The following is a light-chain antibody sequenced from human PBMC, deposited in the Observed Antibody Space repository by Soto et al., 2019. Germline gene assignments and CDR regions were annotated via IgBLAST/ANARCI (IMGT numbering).Light chain of an antibody. CDR1: KLGDKY. CDR3: QVWDSSTLV. V-gene: IGLV3-1*01. J-gene: IGLJ2*01. CDR2: QDS. Sequence: SYELTQPPSVSVSPGQTASITCSGDKLGDKYACWYQQKPGQSPVLIIYQDSKRPSGIPERFSGSNPGNTATLTISGTQAMDEADYYCQVWDSSTLVFGGGTKLTVL.